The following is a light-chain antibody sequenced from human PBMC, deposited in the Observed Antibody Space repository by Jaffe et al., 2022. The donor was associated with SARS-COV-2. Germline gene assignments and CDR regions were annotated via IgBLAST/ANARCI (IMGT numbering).Light chain of an antibody. J-gene: IGLJ2*01. CDR3: SSYTSSSAVV. Sequence: QSALTQPASVSGSPGQSITISCTGTSSDVGGYNYVSWYQQYPGKAPKLMIYDVRTRPSGVSDRFSGSKSDITASLTISGLQADDEADYYCSSYTSSSAVVFGGGTKVTVL. CDR1: SSDVGGYNY. CDR2: DVR. V-gene: IGLV2-14*01.